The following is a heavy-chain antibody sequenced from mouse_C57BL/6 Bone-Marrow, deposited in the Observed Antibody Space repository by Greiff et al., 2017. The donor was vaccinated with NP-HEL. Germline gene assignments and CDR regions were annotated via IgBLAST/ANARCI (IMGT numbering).Heavy chain of an antibody. J-gene: IGHJ2*01. Sequence: QVQLQQSGAELARPGASVKLSCKASGYTFTSYGISWVKQRTGQGLEWIGEIYPRSGNTYYNEKFKGKATLTADKSSSTAYMELRSLTSEDSAVYFCARVQLRLRGGYFDYWGQGTTRTVSS. CDR3: ARVQLRLRGGYFDY. CDR2: IYPRSGNT. CDR1: GYTFTSYG. V-gene: IGHV1-81*01. D-gene: IGHD3-2*02.